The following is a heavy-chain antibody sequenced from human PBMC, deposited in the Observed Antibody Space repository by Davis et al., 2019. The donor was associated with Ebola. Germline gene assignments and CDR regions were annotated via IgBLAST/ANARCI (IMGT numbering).Heavy chain of an antibody. CDR1: GYTFTRYW. CDR2: IYTGDSDT. CDR3: ASLRRTITGMDDGFDI. J-gene: IGHJ3*02. Sequence: KVSCKASGYTFTRYWIVWVRQMPGKGLEWMGIIYTGDSDTRYSPSFRGQVTISADKSMKTAFLQWSSLKASDSGMYYCASLRRTITGMDDGFDIWGQGTMVTVSS. D-gene: IGHD2-8*02. V-gene: IGHV5-51*01.